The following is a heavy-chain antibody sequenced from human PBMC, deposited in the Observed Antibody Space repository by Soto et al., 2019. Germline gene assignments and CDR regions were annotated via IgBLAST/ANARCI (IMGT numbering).Heavy chain of an antibody. Sequence: SVKVSCKASGGTFSSYAISWVRQAPGQGLEWMGGIIPIFGTANYAQKFQGRVTITADESTSTAYMELSSLRSEDTVVYYCASPKDNTHYYYYGMDVWGQGTTVTVSS. CDR1: GGTFSSYA. V-gene: IGHV1-69*13. CDR3: ASPKDNTHYYYYGMDV. J-gene: IGHJ6*02. CDR2: IIPIFGTA.